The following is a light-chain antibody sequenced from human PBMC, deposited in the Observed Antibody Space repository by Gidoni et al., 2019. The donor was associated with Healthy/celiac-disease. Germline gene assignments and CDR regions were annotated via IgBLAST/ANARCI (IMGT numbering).Light chain of an antibody. Sequence: DIQLTQSPSFLSASVGDRVTITCWASQGISSYLAWYQQQPGKAPKLLIYAASTLQSGVPSRFSGSGSGTEFTLTISSLQPEDFATYYCQQLNSYPKTFGQGTKLEIK. J-gene: IGKJ2*01. CDR2: AAS. V-gene: IGKV1-9*01. CDR3: QQLNSYPKT. CDR1: QGISSY.